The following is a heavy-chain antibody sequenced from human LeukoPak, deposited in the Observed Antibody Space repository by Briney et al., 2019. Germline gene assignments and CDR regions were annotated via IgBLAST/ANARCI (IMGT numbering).Heavy chain of an antibody. D-gene: IGHD3-10*01. CDR2: VYYRGSS. Sequence: SETLSLTCNVSGDSISSYYCSWIRQSPGKGLEWIGYVYYRGSSNYNPSLKSRVTISQDTSKNQFSLKLTSVTAADTAVYYCAMGRSYFYYMDVWGEGTTVTVSS. CDR3: AMGRSYFYYMDV. J-gene: IGHJ6*03. V-gene: IGHV4-59*01. CDR1: GDSISSYY.